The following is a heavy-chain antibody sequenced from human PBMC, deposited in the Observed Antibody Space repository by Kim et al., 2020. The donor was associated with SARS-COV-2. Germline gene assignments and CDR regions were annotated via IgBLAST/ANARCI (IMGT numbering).Heavy chain of an antibody. J-gene: IGHJ4*02. Sequence: GGSLRLSCAASGFTFSSYWMSWVRQAPGKGLEWVANMKQDGSEKNYVDSVKGRFTMSRDNAKNSLFLQMNSLRAEDTAVYYCARDRYYGSDYWGQGTLVTVSS. CDR2: MKQDGSEK. CDR3: ARDRYYGSDY. CDR1: GFTFSSYW. D-gene: IGHD3-10*01. V-gene: IGHV3-7*01.